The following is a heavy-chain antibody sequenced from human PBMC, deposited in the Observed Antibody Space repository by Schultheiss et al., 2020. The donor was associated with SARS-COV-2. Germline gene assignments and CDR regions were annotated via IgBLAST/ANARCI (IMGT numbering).Heavy chain of an antibody. CDR1: GGSFSGYY. Sequence: SETLSLTCAVYGGSFSGYYWSWIRQPPGKGLEWIGEINHSGSTNYNPSLKSRVTISVDTSKNQFSLKLSSVTAADTAVYYCARVDYDFWSGYYVNWGQGTLVTVSS. V-gene: IGHV4-34*01. J-gene: IGHJ4*02. CDR3: ARVDYDFWSGYYVN. D-gene: IGHD3-3*01. CDR2: INHSGST.